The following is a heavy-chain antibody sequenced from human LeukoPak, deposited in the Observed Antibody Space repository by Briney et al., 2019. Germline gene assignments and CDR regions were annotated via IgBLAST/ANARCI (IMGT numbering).Heavy chain of an antibody. D-gene: IGHD6-13*01. V-gene: IGHV4-39*07. J-gene: IGHJ3*02. Sequence: SETLSLTCTVSGGSIRSTSYYWGWIRQPPGKGLEWIGSIYYSGSTYYNPSLKSRVTISVDTSKNQFSLKLSSVTAADTAVYYCARDLYSSRTNDAFVIWGQGTMVAVSS. CDR3: ARDLYSSRTNDAFVI. CDR2: IYYSGST. CDR1: GGSIRSTSYY.